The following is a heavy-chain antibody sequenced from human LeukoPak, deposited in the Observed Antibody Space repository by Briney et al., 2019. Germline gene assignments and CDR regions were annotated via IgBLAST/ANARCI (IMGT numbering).Heavy chain of an antibody. CDR2: IYFTGST. Sequence: SETLSLTCTVSGGSITSFYWSWIRQPPGKGLEWIGYIYFTGSTTYNPSFKSRVTIALDTSKNQFSLQLSSVTAADTAVYYCARDRKWLVPYGMDVWGQGTTVTVSS. CDR1: GGSITSFY. CDR3: ARDRKWLVPYGMDV. V-gene: IGHV4-59*12. J-gene: IGHJ6*02. D-gene: IGHD6-19*01.